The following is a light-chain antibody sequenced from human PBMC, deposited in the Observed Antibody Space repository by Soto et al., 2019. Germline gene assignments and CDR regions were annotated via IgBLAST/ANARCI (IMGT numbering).Light chain of an antibody. CDR2: GAS. V-gene: IGKV3-20*01. J-gene: IGKJ2*01. CDR1: QSVTTQ. Sequence: IVLTQSPGTLSLSPGETATLSCRASQSVTTQLAWYQQKPGQAPRLIIHGASSRATGIPDRISGSGSGTDFTLTISRLEPEDFAVYYCQQYYSTPPTFGQGTNLEIK. CDR3: QQYYSTPPT.